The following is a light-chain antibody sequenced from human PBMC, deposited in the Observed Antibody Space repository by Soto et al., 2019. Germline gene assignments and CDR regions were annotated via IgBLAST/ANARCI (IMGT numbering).Light chain of an antibody. CDR3: AAWDDSLWGV. J-gene: IGLJ2*01. V-gene: IGLV1-44*01. Sequence: QSVLTQPPSASGTPGQRVTISCSGSSSNIGSNTVNWYQQLPGTAPKLLIYSNNQRPSGVPDRFSGSKSGTSASLAISGLQSEDEADYYCAAWDDSLWGVFGGGTKLTV. CDR1: SSNIGSNT. CDR2: SNN.